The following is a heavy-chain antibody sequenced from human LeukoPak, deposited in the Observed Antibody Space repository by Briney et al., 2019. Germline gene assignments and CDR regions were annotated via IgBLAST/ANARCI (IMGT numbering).Heavy chain of an antibody. D-gene: IGHD3-10*01. V-gene: IGHV3-9*03. CDR2: ISWNSGSI. J-gene: IGHJ4*02. Sequence: GRSLRLSCAASGFTFDDYGMHWVRQAPGKGLEWVSGISWNSGSIGYADSVKGRFTISRDNAKNSLYLQMNSLRAEDMALYYCAKDLRGYFDYWGQGTLVTVSS. CDR1: GFTFDDYG. CDR3: AKDLRGYFDY.